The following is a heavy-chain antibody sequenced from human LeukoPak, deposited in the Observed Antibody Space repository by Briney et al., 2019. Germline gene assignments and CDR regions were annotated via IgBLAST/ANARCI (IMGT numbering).Heavy chain of an antibody. J-gene: IGHJ4*02. CDR2: ISGSGGST. CDR1: GFTFSSYA. D-gene: IGHD3-10*01. Sequence: GGSLRLSCAASGFTFSSYAMSWVRQAPGKGLEWVPAISGSGGSTYYADSVKGRFTISRDNSKNTLYLQMNSLRAEDTAVYYCAKSLWFGELTSYWGQGTLVTVSS. V-gene: IGHV3-23*01. CDR3: AKSLWFGELTSY.